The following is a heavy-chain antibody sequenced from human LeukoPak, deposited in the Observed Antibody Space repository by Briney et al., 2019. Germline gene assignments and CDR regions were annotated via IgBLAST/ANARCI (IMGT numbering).Heavy chain of an antibody. CDR1: GFAFNNYA. D-gene: IGHD5-24*01. V-gene: IGHV3-23*01. Sequence: GGSLRLSCAASGFAFNNYAMTWVRQAPGKGLEWVSLIGASGESTYYADSVKGRFTISRDNSKNTLSLQMNSLRVEDTAMYFCAKDIQLSTWGLGTMVTVPS. CDR2: IGASGEST. J-gene: IGHJ3*01. CDR3: AKDIQLST.